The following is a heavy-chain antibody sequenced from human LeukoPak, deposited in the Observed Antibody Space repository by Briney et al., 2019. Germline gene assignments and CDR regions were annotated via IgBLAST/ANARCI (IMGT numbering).Heavy chain of an antibody. CDR2: ISAYNGNT. V-gene: IGHV1-18*01. J-gene: IGHJ4*02. CDR1: GDTLTELS. Sequence: ASVKVSCKVSGDTLTELSMHWVRQAPGQGVGCMGWISAYNGNTNFAQKLQGRVTMTTDTSTRTHYMELRSLRSDGTAVYFCARAQGYDDYELDDRGKLTLVT. D-gene: IGHD4-17*01. CDR3: ARAQGYDDYELDD.